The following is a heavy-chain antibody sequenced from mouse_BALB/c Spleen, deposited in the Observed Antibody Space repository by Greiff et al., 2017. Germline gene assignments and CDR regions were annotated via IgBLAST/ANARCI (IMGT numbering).Heavy chain of an antibody. D-gene: IGHD2-1*01. V-gene: IGHV2-9*02. Sequence: VQVVESGPGLVAPSQSLSITCTVSGFSLTSYGVHWVRQPPGKGLEWLGVIWAGGSTNYNSALMSRLSISKDNSKSQVFLKMNSLQTDDTAMYYCARDGNYGFAYWGQGTLVTVSA. CDR1: GFSLTSYG. CDR3: ARDGNYGFAY. J-gene: IGHJ3*01. CDR2: IWAGGST.